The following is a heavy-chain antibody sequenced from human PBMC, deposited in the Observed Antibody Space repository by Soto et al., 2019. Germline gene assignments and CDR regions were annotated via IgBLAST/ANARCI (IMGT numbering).Heavy chain of an antibody. D-gene: IGHD5-12*01. V-gene: IGHV1-69*01. CDR1: GGSFSNFG. Sequence: QVQLVQSGAELKKPGSSVKVSCKASGGSFSNFGISWVRQAPGQGLEWMGGIVPVFGRPNYAQRFRGRLTITADESTSTVYMELISLRSDDTAVYYCAREGSGYNFWGQGTQVTVSS. J-gene: IGHJ4*02. CDR3: AREGSGYNF. CDR2: IVPVFGRP.